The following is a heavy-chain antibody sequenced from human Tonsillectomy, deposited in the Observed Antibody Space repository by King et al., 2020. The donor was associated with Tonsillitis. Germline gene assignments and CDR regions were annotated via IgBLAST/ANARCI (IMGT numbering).Heavy chain of an antibody. V-gene: IGHV5-10-1*03. Sequence: VPLVPSVAALHPPGASLRLSCPVSGSAFHTYWISCVRQMPGQGLAWLGTIDPTDSSTKYSPSFAGHVPISADKTITTAHLPWTSLKASDSATEDGARKGGGEGGKEKRGERDGGGKGNT. J-gene: IGHJ6*03. D-gene: IGHD3-16*01. CDR1: GSAFHTYW. CDR2: IDPTDSST. CDR3: ARKGGGEGGKEKRGERDG.